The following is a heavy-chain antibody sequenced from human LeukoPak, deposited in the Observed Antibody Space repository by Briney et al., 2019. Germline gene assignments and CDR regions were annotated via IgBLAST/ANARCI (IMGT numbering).Heavy chain of an antibody. Sequence: ASVKVSCKASGYTFTSYDINWVRQATGQGLEWMGWMNPNSSNTGYAQKFQGRVTMTRNTSISTAYMELSRLRSDDTAVYYCARVTEQWLANDAFDIWGQGTMVTVSS. CDR2: MNPNSSNT. V-gene: IGHV1-8*01. CDR1: GYTFTSYD. D-gene: IGHD6-19*01. CDR3: ARVTEQWLANDAFDI. J-gene: IGHJ3*02.